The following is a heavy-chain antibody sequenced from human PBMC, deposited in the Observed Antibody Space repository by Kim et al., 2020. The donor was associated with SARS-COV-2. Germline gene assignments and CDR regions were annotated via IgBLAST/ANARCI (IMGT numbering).Heavy chain of an antibody. CDR3: ATSYSSGLTV. D-gene: IGHD6-19*01. Sequence: TIYAQKFQGRVTMTEDTSTDTAYMELSSLRSEDTAVYYCATSYSSGLTVWGQGTTVTVSS. CDR2: T. J-gene: IGHJ6*02. V-gene: IGHV1-24*01.